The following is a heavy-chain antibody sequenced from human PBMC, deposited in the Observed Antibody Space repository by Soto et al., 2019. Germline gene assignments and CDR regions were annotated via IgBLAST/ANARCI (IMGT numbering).Heavy chain of an antibody. J-gene: IGHJ6*02. V-gene: IGHV4-4*07. D-gene: IGHD3-3*01. CDR1: GDSISDYY. Sequence: PSETLSLTCTVSGDSISDYYWSWIRQPAGKGLEWIGRFYTSGSTNYNPSLKSRVTMSVDTSKNQFSLKLSSVTAADTAVYYCARDYDFWSGYYTPPHYYYYYYGMDVWGQGTTVTVSS. CDR3: ARDYDFWSGYYTPPHYYYYYYGMDV. CDR2: FYTSGST.